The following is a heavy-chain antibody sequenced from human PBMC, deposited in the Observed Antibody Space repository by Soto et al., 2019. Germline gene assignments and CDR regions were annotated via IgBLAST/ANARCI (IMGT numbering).Heavy chain of an antibody. Sequence: PSETLSLTCTVSGGSISSYYWSWIRQPPGKGLEWIGYIYYSGSTNYNTALKSRVTISVDTPKNHFSLKLSSVTAADTAIYYCARQLWFGESSPYGMDVWGQGTTVTVSS. CDR1: GGSISSYY. V-gene: IGHV4-59*01. J-gene: IGHJ6*02. CDR2: IYYSGST. CDR3: ARQLWFGESSPYGMDV. D-gene: IGHD3-10*01.